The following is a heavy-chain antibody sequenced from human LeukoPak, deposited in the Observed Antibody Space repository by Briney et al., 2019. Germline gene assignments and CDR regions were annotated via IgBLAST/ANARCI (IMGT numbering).Heavy chain of an antibody. CDR2: AYYSGHT. D-gene: IGHD2-15*01. Sequence: SETLSLTCTVSGGSISDNYWSWIRQPPGKGLEWIGYAYYSGHTNYNSSLKSRVTMSLDTSKSQFSLRLSSVTAADTAVYFCARHPFATPFDYWAREPWSPSPQ. V-gene: IGHV4-59*08. CDR1: GGSISDNY. CDR3: ARHPFATPFDY. J-gene: IGHJ4*02.